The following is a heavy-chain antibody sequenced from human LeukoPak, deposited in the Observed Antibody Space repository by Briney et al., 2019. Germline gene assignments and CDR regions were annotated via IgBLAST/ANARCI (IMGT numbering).Heavy chain of an antibody. Sequence: GGSLRLSCAASGFTFSSYTMNWVRQAPRKGLEWVAVISYDETNKYYADSVKGRFTISRDNSKNTLYLQMNSLRAEDTAVYYCAKAQGSSRWYYFDYWGQGTLVTVSS. J-gene: IGHJ4*02. V-gene: IGHV3-30*18. CDR2: ISYDETNK. CDR3: AKAQGSSRWYYFDY. D-gene: IGHD6-13*01. CDR1: GFTFSSYT.